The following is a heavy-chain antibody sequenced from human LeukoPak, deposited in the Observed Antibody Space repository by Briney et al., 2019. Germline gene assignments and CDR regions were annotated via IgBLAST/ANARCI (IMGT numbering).Heavy chain of an antibody. J-gene: IGHJ5*02. D-gene: IGHD2-2*01. CDR3: AKGGCSSTTCYLANP. V-gene: IGHV3-30*18. CDR2: ISYDGTIR. CDR1: GLTFSSYG. Sequence: GGSLRLSCAASGLTFSSYGMHWVRQAPGKGLEWVAVISYDGTIRNYADSVKGRFTISRDNSKNTLYLQMNSLTAEDTDLYYCAKGGCSSTTCYLANPWGQGTLVTVSS.